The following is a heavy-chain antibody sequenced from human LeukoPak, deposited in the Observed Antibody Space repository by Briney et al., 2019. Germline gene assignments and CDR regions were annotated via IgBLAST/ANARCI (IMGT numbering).Heavy chain of an antibody. CDR3: ARITGSSVKVDY. V-gene: IGHV4-31*03. CDR2: IYYSGTT. CDR1: GGSISSGGYY. Sequence: SQTLSLTCTVSGGSISSGGYYWSWIRQHPGKGLEWIGYIYYSGTTYYSPPLRSRVTMSVDTSKNQFSLNLSSVTAADTAVYYCARITGSSVKVDYWGQGTLVTVSS. D-gene: IGHD1-14*01. J-gene: IGHJ4*01.